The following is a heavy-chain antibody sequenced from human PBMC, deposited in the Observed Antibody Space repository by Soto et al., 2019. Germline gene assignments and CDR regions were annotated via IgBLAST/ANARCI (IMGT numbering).Heavy chain of an antibody. CDR1: EFTFSGSA. D-gene: IGHD6-6*01. V-gene: IGHV3-73*01. Sequence: LRLSCASSEFTFSGSAMHWVRQASGKGLEWVGRIRSKANSYATAYAASVKGRFTISRDDSKNTAYLQMNSLKTEDTAVYYCTRRRIAASVSYYGIDVRGQRTTVTV. CDR2: IRSKANSYAT. J-gene: IGHJ6*02. CDR3: TRRRIAASVSYYGIDV.